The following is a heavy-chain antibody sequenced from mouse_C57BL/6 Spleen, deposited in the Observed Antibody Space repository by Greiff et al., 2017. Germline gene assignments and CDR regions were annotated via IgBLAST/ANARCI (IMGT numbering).Heavy chain of an antibody. J-gene: IGHJ3*01. Sequence: EVQGVESGGGLVQPGESLKLSCESYEFEFPSHDMSWVRKTPEKRLEVVAAINSDGGSTYYPDTMESRFIIAGDNTKRTLYLQVSSLRSEDTAVYYCARMGPWFAYWGQGTLVTVSA. CDR1: EFEFPSHD. CDR2: INSDGGST. D-gene: IGHD2-3*01. V-gene: IGHV5-2*01. CDR3: ARMGPWFAY.